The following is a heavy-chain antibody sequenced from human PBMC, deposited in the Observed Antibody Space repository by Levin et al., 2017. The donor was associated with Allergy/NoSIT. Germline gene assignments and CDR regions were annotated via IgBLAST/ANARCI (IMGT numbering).Heavy chain of an antibody. CDR1: GFTFSNYW. D-gene: IGHD6-19*01. Sequence: GGSLRLSCAASGFTFSNYWMHWVRQAPGKGLVWVSRINSDGSSTSYADSVKGRFTISRDNAKNTLYLQMDSLRAEDTAVYYCARVGVAGRDWYFDRWGRGTLVTVSS. CDR3: ARVGVAGRDWYFDR. CDR2: INSDGSST. J-gene: IGHJ2*01. V-gene: IGHV3-74*01.